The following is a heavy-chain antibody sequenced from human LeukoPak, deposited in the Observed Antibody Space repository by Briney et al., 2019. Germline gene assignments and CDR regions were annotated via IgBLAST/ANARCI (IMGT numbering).Heavy chain of an antibody. CDR1: GFTFSSYW. Sequence: GGSLRLSCAASGFTFSSYWMSWVRQAPGKGLEWVVNIKQDGSEKYYVDSVKGRFTISRDNAKNSLYLQMNSLRAEDTAVYYCARDYGDYGTYFDYWGQGTLVTVSS. CDR2: IKQDGSEK. D-gene: IGHD4-17*01. J-gene: IGHJ4*02. CDR3: ARDYGDYGTYFDY. V-gene: IGHV3-7*01.